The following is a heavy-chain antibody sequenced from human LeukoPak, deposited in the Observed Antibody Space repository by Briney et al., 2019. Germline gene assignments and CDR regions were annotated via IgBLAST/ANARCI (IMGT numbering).Heavy chain of an antibody. CDR3: AHRHRGYSNSYWFDP. Sequence: SGPTLVKPTQTLTLTCTFSAFSFSTRRAGVGWFRQPPGKALEWLALIYWNDQKLYSPSLKSRLTITKDTSKKQVVLTMTNMDPVDTATYFCAHRHRGYSNSYWFDPRGQGTLVSVSS. D-gene: IGHD3-22*01. J-gene: IGHJ5*02. CDR1: AFSFSTRRAG. V-gene: IGHV2-5*01. CDR2: IYWNDQK.